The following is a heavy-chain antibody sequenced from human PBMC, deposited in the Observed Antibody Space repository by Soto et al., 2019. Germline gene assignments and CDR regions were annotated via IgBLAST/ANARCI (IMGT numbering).Heavy chain of an antibody. J-gene: IGHJ6*02. Sequence: GASVKVSCKASGYTFTSYGISWVRQAPGQGLEWMGWISAYNGNTNYAQKLQGRVTMTTDTSTSTAYMELRSLRSDDTAVYYCARGGYCSGGSCSGKYGMYVWGQGTTVSVSS. CDR2: ISAYNGNT. CDR3: ARGGYCSGGSCSGKYGMYV. V-gene: IGHV1-18*01. D-gene: IGHD2-15*01. CDR1: GYTFTSYG.